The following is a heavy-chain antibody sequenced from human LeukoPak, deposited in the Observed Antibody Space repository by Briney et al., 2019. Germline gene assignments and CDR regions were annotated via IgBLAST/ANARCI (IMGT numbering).Heavy chain of an antibody. CDR1: GYSFTSYW. CDR3: AREPTYYYDSSGYPNAFDI. D-gene: IGHD3-22*01. V-gene: IGHV5-51*01. J-gene: IGHJ3*02. Sequence: GESLKISCKGPGYSFTSYWIGWVRQMPGKGLEWMGIIYPGDSGTRYSPSFQGQVTISADKSISTAYLQWSSLKASDTAMYYCAREPTYYYDSSGYPNAFDIWGQGTMVTVSS. CDR2: IYPGDSGT.